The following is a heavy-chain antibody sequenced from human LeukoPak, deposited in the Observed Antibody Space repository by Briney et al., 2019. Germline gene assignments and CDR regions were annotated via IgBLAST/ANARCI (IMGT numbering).Heavy chain of an antibody. CDR3: AKDRHGNAATYFQH. V-gene: IGHV3-33*06. D-gene: IGHD2-2*01. CDR1: GFTFSNYG. Sequence: GGSLRLSCAASGFTFSNYGMHWVRQAPGKGLEWVAVIWYDGSNKYYADSVKGRFTISRDNSKNTLYLRMNSLRAEDTAVYYCAKDRHGNAATYFQHWGQGTLVTVSS. J-gene: IGHJ1*01. CDR2: IWYDGSNK.